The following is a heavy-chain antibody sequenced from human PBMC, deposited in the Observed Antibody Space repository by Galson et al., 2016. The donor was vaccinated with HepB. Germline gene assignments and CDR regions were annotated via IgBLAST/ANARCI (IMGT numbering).Heavy chain of an antibody. J-gene: IGHJ4*02. D-gene: IGHD5-24*01. CDR3: ARQLSSRPFDY. CDR2: ISPSGRST. V-gene: IGHV1-46*01. CDR1: GYTFTSYG. Sequence: SCKASGYTFTSYGIHWVRQAPGQGLEWMGMISPSGRSTTYAQNFRGRVTMTRDTSTTTVYMELNSLKFEDTAMYYCARQLSSRPFDYWGQGTLVTVSS.